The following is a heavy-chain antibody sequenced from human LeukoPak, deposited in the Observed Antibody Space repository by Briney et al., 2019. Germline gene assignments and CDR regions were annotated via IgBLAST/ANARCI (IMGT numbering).Heavy chain of an antibody. CDR3: AKDIAARPGGDYYYYYMDV. CDR1: GFTFDDYT. Sequence: GALRLSCAASGFTFDDYTMHWVRQAPGKGLEWVSLISWDGGSTYYADSVKGRFTISRDNSKNSPYLQMNSLRTEDTALYYCAKDIAARPGGDYYYYYMDVWGKGTTVTVSS. V-gene: IGHV3-43*01. CDR2: ISWDGGST. J-gene: IGHJ6*03. D-gene: IGHD6-6*01.